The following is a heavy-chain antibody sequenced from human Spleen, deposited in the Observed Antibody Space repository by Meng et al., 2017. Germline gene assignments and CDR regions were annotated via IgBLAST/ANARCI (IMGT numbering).Heavy chain of an antibody. Sequence: ASVKVSCKPSGYSFTAYYIHWVRQARGQGLEWLGHINPNSGDTLYAQKFQGRVSMTGDTSTSTVYMELSSLRSEDTAVYYCARRDRYYYYYYGMDVWGQGTTVTVSS. CDR3: ARRDRYYYYYYGMDV. D-gene: IGHD3-22*01. CDR2: INPNSGDT. V-gene: IGHV1-2*06. CDR1: GYSFTAYY. J-gene: IGHJ6*02.